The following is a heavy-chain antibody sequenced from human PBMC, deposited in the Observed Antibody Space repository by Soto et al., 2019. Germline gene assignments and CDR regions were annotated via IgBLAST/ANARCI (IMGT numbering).Heavy chain of an antibody. D-gene: IGHD2-15*01. J-gene: IGHJ6*02. CDR3: ARDGVVVVAAIEVVEYSYYGMDV. V-gene: IGHV4-4*07. CDR1: GGSISSYY. CDR2: IYTSGST. Sequence: LSLTCTVSGGSISSYYWSWIRQPAGKGLEWIGRIYTSGSTNYNPSLKSRVTMSVDTSKNQFSLKLSSVTAADTAVYYCARDGVVVVAAIEVVEYSYYGMDVWGQGTTVTVSS.